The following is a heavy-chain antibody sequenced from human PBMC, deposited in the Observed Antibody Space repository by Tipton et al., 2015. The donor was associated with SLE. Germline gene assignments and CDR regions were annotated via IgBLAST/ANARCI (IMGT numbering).Heavy chain of an antibody. J-gene: IGHJ4*02. V-gene: IGHV3-53*05. CDR3: AKDASIVGATGGYFDS. Sequence: SLRLSCEASGFIVSSDYMCWVRQAPGKGLEWVSVIYGGGGTYYADSVKGRFTVSRGTSKNTLYLQMSSLRPEDTAVYYCAKDASIVGATGGYFDSWGLGTLVTVSS. CDR1: GFIVSSDY. CDR2: IYGGGGT. D-gene: IGHD1-26*01.